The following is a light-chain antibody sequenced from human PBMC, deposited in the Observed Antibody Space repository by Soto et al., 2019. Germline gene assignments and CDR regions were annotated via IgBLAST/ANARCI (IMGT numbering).Light chain of an antibody. CDR3: SSYTTSYTQV. CDR2: EVS. CDR1: SSDVGYYNY. V-gene: IGLV2-14*01. J-gene: IGLJ3*02. Sequence: QSALTQPASVSGSPGQSITISCTGTSSDVGYYNYVSWYQQHPGKAPKLMIYEVSNRPSGVSNRFSGSKSGNTASLAISGLQADDEADYYCSSYTTSYTQVFGGGTKVTVL.